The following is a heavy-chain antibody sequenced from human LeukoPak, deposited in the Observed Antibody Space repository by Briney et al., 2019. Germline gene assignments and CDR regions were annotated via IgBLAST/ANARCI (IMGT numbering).Heavy chain of an antibody. J-gene: IGHJ4*02. D-gene: IGHD3-22*01. V-gene: IGHV3-48*01. Sequence: GGSLRLSCAASGFTFSSYSMNWVRQAPGKGLEWVSYISSSSSTIYYADSVKGRFTISRDNSKNTLYLQMNSLRAEDTAVYYCAKYYYDSSGYLTDWGQGTLVTVSS. CDR1: GFTFSSYS. CDR2: ISSSSSTI. CDR3: AKYYYDSSGYLTD.